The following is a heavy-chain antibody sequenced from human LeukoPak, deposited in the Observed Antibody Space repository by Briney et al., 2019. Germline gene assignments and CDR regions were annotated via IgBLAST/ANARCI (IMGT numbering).Heavy chain of an antibody. CDR3: ASPTTRWLYLP. CDR2: ISYDGSNK. Sequence: GGSLRLSCAASGFTFSSYAMHWVRQAPGKGLEWVAVISYDGSNKYYADSVKGRFTISRDNSKNTLYLQMNSLRAEDTAVYYCASPTTRWLYLPWGQGTLVTVSS. J-gene: IGHJ5*02. CDR1: GFTFSSYA. V-gene: IGHV3-30-3*01. D-gene: IGHD2-2*02.